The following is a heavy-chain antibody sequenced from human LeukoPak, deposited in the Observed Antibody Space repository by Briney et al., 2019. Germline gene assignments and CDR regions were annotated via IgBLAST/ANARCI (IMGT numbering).Heavy chain of an antibody. CDR2: IYYSGST. J-gene: IGHJ4*02. Sequence: SETLSLTCTVSGGSISSYYWSWIRRPPGKGLEWIGYIYYSGSTNYNPSLKSRVTISVDTSKNQFSLKLSSVTAADTAVYYCARVPSGTVSDGYYFDYWGQGTLVTVSS. CDR3: ARVPSGTVSDGYYFDY. V-gene: IGHV4-59*01. D-gene: IGHD5-12*01. CDR1: GGSISSYY.